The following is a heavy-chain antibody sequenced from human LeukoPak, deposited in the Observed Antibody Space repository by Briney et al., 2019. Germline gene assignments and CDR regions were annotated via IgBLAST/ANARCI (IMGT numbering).Heavy chain of an antibody. D-gene: IGHD5-12*01. CDR2: IIPIFGTA. J-gene: IGHJ4*02. CDR3: ARVWDSGYDRAHFDY. CDR1: GGTFSSYA. Sequence: ASVKVSCKASGGTFSSYAISWVRQAPGQGLEWMGGIIPIFGTANYAQKFQGRVTMTRDMSTSTVYMELSSLRSEDTAVYYCARVWDSGYDRAHFDYWGQGTLVTVSS. V-gene: IGHV1-69*05.